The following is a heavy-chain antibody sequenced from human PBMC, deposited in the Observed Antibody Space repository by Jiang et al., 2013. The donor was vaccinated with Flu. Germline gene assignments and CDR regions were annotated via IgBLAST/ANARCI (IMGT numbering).Heavy chain of an antibody. Sequence: SGYTLHRLLYATRVRQAPGQGLEWMGWINPNSGDTNYAQKFQGRVTMTRATSISTAYMELSRLTTDDTAVYYCAREKEGIVVVVAGYLDYWGQGTLVTVSS. V-gene: IGHV1-2*02. CDR1: GYTLHRLL. J-gene: IGHJ4*02. CDR3: AREKEGIVVVVAGYLDY. D-gene: IGHD2-15*01. CDR2: INPNSGDT.